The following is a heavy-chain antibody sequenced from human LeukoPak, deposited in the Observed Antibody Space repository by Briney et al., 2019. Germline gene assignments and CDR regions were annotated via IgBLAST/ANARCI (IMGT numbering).Heavy chain of an antibody. CDR1: GFTLSDYY. V-gene: IGHV3-11*01. CDR2: ISGNGRTI. D-gene: IGHD3-22*01. J-gene: IGHJ3*01. Sequence: GGSLRLSCAASGFTLSDYYMTWIRQAPGRGRGWVSYISGNGRTIYYADSVKGRFTISRDNTKNSLSLQMHSLSAEDTAVYYCARDLGFAYDLDAFNVWGQGTMVTVSS. CDR3: ARDLGFAYDLDAFNV.